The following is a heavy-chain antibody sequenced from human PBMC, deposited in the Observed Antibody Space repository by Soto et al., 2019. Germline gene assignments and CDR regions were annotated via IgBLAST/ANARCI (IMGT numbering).Heavy chain of an antibody. CDR3: ARDRRRGGSYFYGMDV. D-gene: IGHD1-26*01. V-gene: IGHV3-66*01. CDR2: IYSGGRT. J-gene: IGHJ6*02. CDR1: GFTVSSNY. Sequence: EVQLVESGGGLVQPGGSLRLSCAASGFTVSSNYMSWVRQAPGKGLEWVPVIYSGGRTYYADFVKGRFTISRDSSNNTLYLEMNSLRADDTAVYYCARDRRRGGSYFYGMDVWCQGTTVTVSS.